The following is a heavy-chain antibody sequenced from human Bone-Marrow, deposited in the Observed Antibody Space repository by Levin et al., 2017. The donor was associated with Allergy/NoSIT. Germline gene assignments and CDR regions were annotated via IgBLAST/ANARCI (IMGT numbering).Heavy chain of an antibody. J-gene: IGHJ6*02. CDR3: ARASPRIVVVTAIPAYYYYGMDV. V-gene: IGHV1-69*13. CDR1: GGTFSSYA. D-gene: IGHD2-21*02. Sequence: SVKVSCKASGGTFSSYAISWVRQAPGQGLEWMGGIIPIFGTANYAQKFQGRVTITADESTSTAYMELSSLRSEDTAVYYCARASPRIVVVTAIPAYYYYGMDVWGQGTTVTVSS. CDR2: IIPIFGTA.